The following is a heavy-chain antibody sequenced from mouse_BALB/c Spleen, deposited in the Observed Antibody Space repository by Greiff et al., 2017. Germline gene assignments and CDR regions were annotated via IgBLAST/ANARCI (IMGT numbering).Heavy chain of an antibody. CDR2: ISYDGSN. Sequence: DVQLQESGPGLVKPSQSLSLTCSVTGYSITSGYYWNWIRQFPGNKLEWMGYISYDGSNNYNPSLKNRISITRDTSKNQFFLKLNSVTTEDTATYYCARGCMDYWGQGTSVTVSS. J-gene: IGHJ4*01. V-gene: IGHV3-6*02. CDR3: ARGCMDY. CDR1: GYSITSGYY.